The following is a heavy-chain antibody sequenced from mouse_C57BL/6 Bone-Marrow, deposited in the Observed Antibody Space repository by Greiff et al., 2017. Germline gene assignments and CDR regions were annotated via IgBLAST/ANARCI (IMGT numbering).Heavy chain of an antibody. V-gene: IGHV1-26*01. CDR2: INPNNGGT. J-gene: IGHJ2*01. CDR1: GYTFTDYY. CDR3: ARGDGYYDDY. D-gene: IGHD2-3*01. Sequence: EVQLQQSGPELVKPGASVKISCKASGYTFTDYYMTWVKQSHGKSLEWIGDINPNNGGTSYNQKFKGKATLTVDKSSSTAYMELRSLTSEDSAVYYCARGDGYYDDYWGQGTTLTVSS.